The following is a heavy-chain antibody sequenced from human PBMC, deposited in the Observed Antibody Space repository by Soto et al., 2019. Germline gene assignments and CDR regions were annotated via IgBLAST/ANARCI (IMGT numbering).Heavy chain of an antibody. V-gene: IGHV3-7*01. CDR1: GFTFSNYW. J-gene: IGHJ4*02. D-gene: IGHD2-15*01. CDR2: IKEDGSEK. Sequence: GGSLRLSGAASGFTFSNYWMTWVRQAPGKGLEWVANIKEDGSEKHYVDSVKGRFTVSRDNAKNSLYLQMNSLRVEDTAVYFCSRDVVVGAKALNYWGQGALVTVSS. CDR3: SRDVVVGAKALNY.